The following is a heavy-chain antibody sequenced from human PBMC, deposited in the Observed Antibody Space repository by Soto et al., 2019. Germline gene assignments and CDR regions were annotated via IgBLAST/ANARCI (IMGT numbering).Heavy chain of an antibody. V-gene: IGHV3-23*01. D-gene: IGHD3-10*01. CDR1: GFTFSDYA. CDR2: ISGGSSVT. J-gene: IGHJ4*02. CDR3: AKVLSKNYYYPFDF. Sequence: GGSLRLSCTASGFTFSDYAMAWVRQAPGKGLEWVSTISGGSSVTYYGDSVKGRFTVSRDNAKKTLFLQLNRLSAEDTATYYCAKVLSKNYYYPFDFWGQGTQVTVSS.